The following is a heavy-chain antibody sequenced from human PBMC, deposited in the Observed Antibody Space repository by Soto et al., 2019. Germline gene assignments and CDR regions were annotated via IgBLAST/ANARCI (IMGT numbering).Heavy chain of an antibody. V-gene: IGHV1-69*13. CDR2: IIPIFGTA. CDR1: GGTFSSYA. D-gene: IGHD2-15*01. J-gene: IGHJ4*02. CDR3: AGSPTHCSGGSCYSYFDY. Sequence: SVTVSCKASGGTFSSYAISWVRQAPGQGLEWMGGIIPIFGTANYAQKFQGRVTITADESTSTAYMELSSLRSEDTAVYYCAGSPTHCSGGSCYSYFDYWGQGTLVTVSS.